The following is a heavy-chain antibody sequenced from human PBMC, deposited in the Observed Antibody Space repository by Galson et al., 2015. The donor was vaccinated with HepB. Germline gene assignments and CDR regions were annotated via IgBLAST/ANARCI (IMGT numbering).Heavy chain of an antibody. V-gene: IGHV3-23*01. CDR1: GFTFSSSA. CDR2: ISASGGST. D-gene: IGHD1-14*01. Sequence: SLRLSCAASGFTFSSSAMSWVRQAPGKGLEGGSGISASGGSTYYADSVKGRFTISRDIPKNTLYLQVNSLRAEDTAVYHCARRTKVGSYYVMDVWGQGTTVTVSS. J-gene: IGHJ6*02. CDR3: ARRTKVGSYYVMDV.